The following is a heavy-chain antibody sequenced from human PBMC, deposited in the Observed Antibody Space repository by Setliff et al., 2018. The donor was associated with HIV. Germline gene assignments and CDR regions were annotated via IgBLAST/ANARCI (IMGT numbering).Heavy chain of an antibody. J-gene: IGHJ6*01. D-gene: IGHD7-27*01. V-gene: IGHV1-18*01. CDR1: GYTFTTYG. CDR2: ISPNFGHT. CDR3: ARLGXXXXESYYYAMDS. Sequence: ASVKVSCKASGYTFTTYGISWVRQAPGHGLEWMGWISPNFGHTNYAQNFVGXXXMTVDTSTSRAYMELRXXRSEDTAXYFCARLGXXXXESYYYAMDSXXXGTXVTV.